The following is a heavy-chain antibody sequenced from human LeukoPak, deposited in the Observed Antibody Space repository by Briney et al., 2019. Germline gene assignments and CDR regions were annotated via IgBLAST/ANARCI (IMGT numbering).Heavy chain of an antibody. Sequence: PGGSLRLSCAASGFTISSNFMSWVRQAPGKGLEWVSVIYSGGSTYYADSVQGRFTISRDSSKNTVYLQMNSLRAEDTAVYYCARKYYYDSSGSDAFDIWGQGTMVTVSS. D-gene: IGHD3-22*01. CDR1: GFTISSNF. CDR3: ARKYYYDSSGSDAFDI. J-gene: IGHJ3*02. CDR2: IYSGGST. V-gene: IGHV3-53*01.